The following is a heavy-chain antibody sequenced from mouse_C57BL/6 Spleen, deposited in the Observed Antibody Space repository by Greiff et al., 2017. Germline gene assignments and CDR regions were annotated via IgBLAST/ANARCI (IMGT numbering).Heavy chain of an antibody. Sequence: VKLVESGAELMKPGASVKLSCKATGYTFTGYWIEWVKQRPGHGLEWIGEILPGSGSTNYNEKFKGKATFTADTSSNTAYMQLSSLTTEDSAIYYCARGVTTVVALYYYAMDYWGQGTSVTVSA. CDR2: ILPGSGST. J-gene: IGHJ4*01. D-gene: IGHD1-1*01. CDR1: GYTFTGYW. CDR3: ARGVTTVVALYYYAMDY. V-gene: IGHV1-9*01.